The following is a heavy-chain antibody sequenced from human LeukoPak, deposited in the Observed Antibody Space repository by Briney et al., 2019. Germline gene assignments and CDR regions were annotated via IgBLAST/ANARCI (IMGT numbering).Heavy chain of an antibody. CDR3: ATDSSDSNDGFDI. Sequence: GASVKVSFKVSGYTLTELSMHWVRQAPGKGLEWMGGFDPEGGEAIYAQNFQGGVTMTEDTSTDTAYMELGSLRSEDTAVYYCATDSSDSNDGFDIWGQGTMVTVSS. CDR1: GYTLTELS. D-gene: IGHD6-13*01. CDR2: FDPEGGEA. V-gene: IGHV1-24*01. J-gene: IGHJ3*02.